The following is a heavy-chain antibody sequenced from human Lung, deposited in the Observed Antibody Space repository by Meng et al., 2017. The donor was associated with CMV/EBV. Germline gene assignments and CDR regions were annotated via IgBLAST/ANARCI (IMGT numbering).Heavy chain of an antibody. CDR3: ARGLYTASSGTTYY. V-gene: IGHV3-74*01. J-gene: IGHJ4*02. D-gene: IGHD2-2*02. CDR2: INSDGSST. CDR1: GFTFSNYW. Sequence: EVRLVESGGGLVQPGGSLRLSCAASGFTFSNYWMHWVRQAPGKGLVWVSRINSDGSSTTYADSVKGRFTISRDNAKNTLHLQMNSLRVEDTAVYYCARGLYTASSGTTYYWGQGTLVTVSS.